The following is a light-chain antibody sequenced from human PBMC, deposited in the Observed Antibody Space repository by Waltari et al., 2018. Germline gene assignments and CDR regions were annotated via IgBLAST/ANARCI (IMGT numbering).Light chain of an antibody. CDR3: QQYKTFPLT. CDR2: GAS. CDR1: QVISKF. Sequence: DIQMTQSPSSLAASVADRVTITCRASQVISKFLAWFRQKPGKAPESLIYGASSLQSGVPSRFSGSGSGTDFTLTISSLQPEDFASYYCQQYKTFPLTFGGGTKVEIK. J-gene: IGKJ4*01. V-gene: IGKV1-16*01.